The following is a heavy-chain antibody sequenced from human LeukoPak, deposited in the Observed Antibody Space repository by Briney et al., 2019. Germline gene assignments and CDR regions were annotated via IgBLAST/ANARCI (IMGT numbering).Heavy chain of an antibody. CDR2: ILGSGVTT. V-gene: IGHV3-23*01. D-gene: IGHD3-9*01. J-gene: IGHJ4*02. CDR1: GFTFSNYA. Sequence: GGSLRLSCAASGFTFSNYAMSWVRQAPGKGLEWVSAILGSGVTTNYADSVKGRFTVSRDNSKSTLYLQMNTLRAEDTALYYCAKWGDYDVLTGYYVPDYWGQGTLVTVSS. CDR3: AKWGDYDVLTGYYVPDY.